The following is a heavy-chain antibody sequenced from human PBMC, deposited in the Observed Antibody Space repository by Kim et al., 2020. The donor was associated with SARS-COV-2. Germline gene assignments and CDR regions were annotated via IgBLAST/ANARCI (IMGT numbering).Heavy chain of an antibody. CDR3: ARESSVAYFDF. CDR2: T. J-gene: IGHJ4*02. Sequence: THYADSWKVRFTISRDNAKNSLSLQMDSLSAEDTAIYYCARESSVAYFDFWGQGTLVTVSS. D-gene: IGHD2-15*01. V-gene: IGHV3-11*06.